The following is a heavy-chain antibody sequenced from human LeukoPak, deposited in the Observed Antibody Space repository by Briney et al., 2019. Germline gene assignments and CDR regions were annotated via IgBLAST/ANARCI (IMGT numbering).Heavy chain of an antibody. D-gene: IGHD2-15*01. CDR2: ISWDGGST. Sequence: GGSLRLSCAASGFTFDDYTMHWVRQAPGKGLEWVSLISWDGGSTYYADSVKGRFTISRDNSKNSLYLQMNSLRTEDTALYCCAKDAYYSPISSYYYYGMDVWGQGTTDTVSS. CDR3: AKDAYYSPISSYYYYGMDV. V-gene: IGHV3-43*01. J-gene: IGHJ6*02. CDR1: GFTFDDYT.